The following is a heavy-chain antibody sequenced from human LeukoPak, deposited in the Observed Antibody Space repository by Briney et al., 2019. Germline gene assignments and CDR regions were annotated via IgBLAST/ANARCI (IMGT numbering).Heavy chain of an antibody. D-gene: IGHD2-21*02. J-gene: IGHJ5*02. CDR1: GFTFSSYS. CDR2: ITTSSSYI. Sequence: GGSPRLSCAASGFTFSSYSMNWVRQAPGKGLEWVSSITTSSSYIYCADSVKGRFTISRDNAKNSLYLQMNSLRAEDTAVYYCARDGGDSGFDPWGQGTLVTVSS. CDR3: ARDGGDSGFDP. V-gene: IGHV3-21*01.